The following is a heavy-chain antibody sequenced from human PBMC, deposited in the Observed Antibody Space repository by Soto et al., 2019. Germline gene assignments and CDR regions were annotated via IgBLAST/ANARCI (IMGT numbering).Heavy chain of an antibody. J-gene: IGHJ5*02. D-gene: IGHD3-9*01. CDR2: IKVDSGYT. CDR3: ATSYDTGFDP. CDR1: GYPFIKYG. V-gene: IGHV1-18*04. Sequence: QLQLVQSAAEVKKPGASVRVSCKAYGYPFIKYGISRIRQAPEQGLEWMGWIKVDSGYTNYAQKFQGRVTMTADTSSDTAFMELRSLRLDDTAVYFCATSYDTGFDPWGQGTLVSVSS.